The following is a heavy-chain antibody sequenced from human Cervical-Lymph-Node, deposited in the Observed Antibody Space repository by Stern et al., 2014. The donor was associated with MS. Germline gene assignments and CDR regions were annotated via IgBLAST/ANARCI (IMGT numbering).Heavy chain of an antibody. D-gene: IGHD2-21*01. V-gene: IGHV5-51*01. CDR3: ARGLWSFDS. J-gene: IGHJ4*02. CDR2: LYPGDSDT. CDR1: GYNFPSYW. Sequence: DQLVQSGAEVKKPGEPLKISCKGSGYNFPSYWIGWVRQMPGKGLEWMASLYPGDSDTTYNPSFQGQVTISADKSINTAYLHWSGLKASDSAIYFCARGLWSFDSWGQGTLVTVSS.